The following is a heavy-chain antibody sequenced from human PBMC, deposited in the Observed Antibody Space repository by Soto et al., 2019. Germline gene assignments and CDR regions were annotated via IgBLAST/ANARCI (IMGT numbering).Heavy chain of an antibody. CDR1: GGSLSSGGYY. CDR2: IYYSGST. Sequence: SETLSLTCTVSGGSLSSGGYYWSWIRQHPGKGLEWIGYIYYSGSTYYNPSLKSRVTISVDTSKNQFSLKLSSVTAADTAVYYCARGCLSLNDDYGAFDIWGQGTMVTVSS. J-gene: IGHJ3*02. CDR3: ARGCLSLNDDYGAFDI. V-gene: IGHV4-31*03. D-gene: IGHD4-17*01.